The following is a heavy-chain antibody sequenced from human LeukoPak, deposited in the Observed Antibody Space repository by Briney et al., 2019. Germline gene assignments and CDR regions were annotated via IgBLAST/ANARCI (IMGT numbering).Heavy chain of an antibody. V-gene: IGHV3-30*18. CDR3: AKGAYCSGGNCYLGDLDY. Sequence: GGSLRLSCAASGFTFSNYGMHWVRQAPGKGLEWVAVISYDGSNKYYADSVKGRFTISRDNSKNTLYLQMNSLRVEDTAVYYCAKGAYCSGGNCYLGDLDYWGQGTLVTVSS. CDR1: GFTFSNYG. J-gene: IGHJ4*02. CDR2: ISYDGSNK. D-gene: IGHD2-15*01.